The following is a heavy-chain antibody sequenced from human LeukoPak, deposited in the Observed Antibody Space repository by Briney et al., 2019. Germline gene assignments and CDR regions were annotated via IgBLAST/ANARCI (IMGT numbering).Heavy chain of an antibody. CDR3: ARDREAPGYSSGWYERYGYDY. CDR2: IYHSGNT. Sequence: PSETLPLTCAVSGGSISSSKWWSWVPPPPGKGLEWVGEIYHSGNTNYNPSLKSRVTISVDKSKNQFSLKLSSVTAADTAVYYCARDREAPGYSSGWYERYGYDYWGQGTLVTVSS. CDR1: GGSISSSKW. V-gene: IGHV4-4*02. J-gene: IGHJ4*02. D-gene: IGHD6-19*01.